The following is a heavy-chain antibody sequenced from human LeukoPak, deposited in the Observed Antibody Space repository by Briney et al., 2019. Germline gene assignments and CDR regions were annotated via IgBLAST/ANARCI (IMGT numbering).Heavy chain of an antibody. V-gene: IGHV1-69*13. J-gene: IGHJ5*02. CDR3: ASKRDIAAAGTSGFDP. CDR2: IIPIFGTA. CDR1: GGTFSSYA. D-gene: IGHD6-13*01. Sequence: ASVKVSCKASGGTFSSYAISWVRQAPGQGLEWVGGIIPIFGTANYAQKFQGRVTITADESTSTAYMELSSLRSEDTAVYYCASKRDIAAAGTSGFDPWAREPWSPSPQ.